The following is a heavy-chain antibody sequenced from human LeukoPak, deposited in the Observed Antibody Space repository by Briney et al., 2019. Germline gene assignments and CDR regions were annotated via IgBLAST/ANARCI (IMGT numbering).Heavy chain of an antibody. CDR3: AGSLLGFDP. J-gene: IGHJ5*02. D-gene: IGHD6-25*01. Sequence: PGGSLRLSCAASGFTFSSYAMHWVRQAPGKGLEWVAVISYDGSNKYYADSVKGRFTISRDNSKNTLYLQMNSLRAEDTAVYYSAGSLLGFDPWGQGTMVTVSS. V-gene: IGHV3-30*04. CDR2: ISYDGSNK. CDR1: GFTFSSYA.